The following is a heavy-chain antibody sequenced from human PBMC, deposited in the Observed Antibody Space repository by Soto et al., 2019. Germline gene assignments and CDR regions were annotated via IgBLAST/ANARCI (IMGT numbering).Heavy chain of an antibody. CDR2: VYNDGSA. CDR1: GVSISSGNW. V-gene: IGHV4-4*02. J-gene: IGHJ4*02. Sequence: SETLSLTCDVSGVSISSGNWWSWVRQPPGKGLEWIAEVYNDGSANYHPSLESRATISVDRSKNQFSLKVTSLTAADTAVYYCASRDPGTSVDYWGQGTLVTVSS. D-gene: IGHD1-7*01. CDR3: ASRDPGTSVDY.